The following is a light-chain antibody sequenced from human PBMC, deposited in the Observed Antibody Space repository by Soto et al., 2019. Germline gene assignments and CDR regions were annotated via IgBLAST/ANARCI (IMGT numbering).Light chain of an antibody. J-gene: IGKJ5*01. CDR2: DTS. V-gene: IGKV3-15*01. Sequence: EFVLTQSPGTLSLSLGERATLSCRASQSVSIHLAWYQQKPGQAPRLLIYDTSTRATGIPARFSGSGSGTEFTLTISSLQSEDFAVYYCQQYSNWPPITFGQGTRLEIK. CDR1: QSVSIH. CDR3: QQYSNWPPIT.